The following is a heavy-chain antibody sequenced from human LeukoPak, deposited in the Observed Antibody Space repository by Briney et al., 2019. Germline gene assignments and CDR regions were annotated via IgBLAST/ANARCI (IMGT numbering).Heavy chain of an antibody. D-gene: IGHD3-9*01. CDR3: ASLRGSDILSPIDY. Sequence: GGSLRLSCAASGFTFSTYWMTWVRQAPGKGLERVANIKQDGSEKYFVDSVKGRFTISRDNAKNSLYLQMNSLRAEDTAVYYCASLRGSDILSPIDYWGQGTLVTVSS. J-gene: IGHJ4*02. CDR2: IKQDGSEK. V-gene: IGHV3-7*03. CDR1: GFTFSTYW.